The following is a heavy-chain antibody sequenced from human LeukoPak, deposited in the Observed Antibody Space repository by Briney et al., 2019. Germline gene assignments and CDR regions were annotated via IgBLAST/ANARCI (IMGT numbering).Heavy chain of an antibody. D-gene: IGHD3-10*01. J-gene: IGHJ4*02. CDR3: ARDPVTMVRGVTNDPDY. CDR1: GGSISSGDYY. V-gene: IGHV4-30-4*01. Sequence: SQTLSLTCTVSGGSISSGDYYWSWLRQPPGKGLEWIGYIYYSGSTYYNPSLKSRVTISVDTSKNQFSLKLSSVTAADTAVYYCARDPVTMVRGVTNDPDYWGQGTLVTVSS. CDR2: IYYSGST.